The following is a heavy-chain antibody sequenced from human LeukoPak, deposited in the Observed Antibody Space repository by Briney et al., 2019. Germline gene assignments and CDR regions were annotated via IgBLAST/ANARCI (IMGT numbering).Heavy chain of an antibody. Sequence: GVSLRLSCAASGFTFSSYEMNWVRQAPGKGLEWVSYISDSGSTKYYADSVKGRFTISRDNAKNSVYLQMKSLRAEDTAVYYCVREGYYDSSGYLGVFDYWGQGTLVTVSS. CDR1: GFTFSSYE. CDR2: ISDSGSTK. D-gene: IGHD3-22*01. CDR3: VREGYYDSSGYLGVFDY. V-gene: IGHV3-48*03. J-gene: IGHJ4*02.